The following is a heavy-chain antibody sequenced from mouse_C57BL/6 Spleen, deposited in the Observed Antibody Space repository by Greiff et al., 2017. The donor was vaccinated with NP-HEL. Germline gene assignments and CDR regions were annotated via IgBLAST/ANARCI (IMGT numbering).Heavy chain of an antibody. CDR1: GYTFTSYW. CDR2: IHPSDSDT. J-gene: IGHJ3*01. V-gene: IGHV1-74*01. Sequence: QVQLQQPGAELVKPGASVKVSCKASGYTFTSYWMHWVKQRPGQGLEWIGRIHPSDSDTNYNQNFKGKDTLTVDKSSSTAYMQLSSLTSEDSAVYYCAIEGSNYEIAWFAYWGQGTLVTVSA. CDR3: AIEGSNYEIAWFAY. D-gene: IGHD2-5*01.